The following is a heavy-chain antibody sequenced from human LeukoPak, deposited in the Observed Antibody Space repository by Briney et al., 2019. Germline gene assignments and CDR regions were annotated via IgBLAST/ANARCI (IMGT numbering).Heavy chain of an antibody. CDR3: ASDAYYDFWSGYPRYFDY. V-gene: IGHV3-7*01. D-gene: IGHD3-3*01. J-gene: IGHJ4*02. CDR1: GVNFSSYW. CDR2: IKQDGSEE. Sequence: KSGGSLKLSCAVSGVNFSSYWMSWVRQAPGKGLEWVANIKQDGSEEYYVDSVKGRFTISTDNAKNSLHLQMNSLRAEDTAVYYCASDAYYDFWSGYPRYFDYWGQGTLVTVSS.